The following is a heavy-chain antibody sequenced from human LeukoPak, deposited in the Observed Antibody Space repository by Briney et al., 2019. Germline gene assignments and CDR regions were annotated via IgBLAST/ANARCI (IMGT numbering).Heavy chain of an antibody. D-gene: IGHD2-15*01. CDR1: RYTFTDYY. Sequence: SVQVSCKTSRYTFTDYYIHWVRQAPAQELDGMGWINHNSGDTNFPQNFQDRVTMTRDKSLTPAYMELSSLRSNDTACYYCARVGTSDYCSRGSCCSDCWGQGSMVTVSS. CDR3: ARVGTSDYCSRGSCCSDC. J-gene: IGHJ4*02. CDR2: INHNSGDT. V-gene: IGHV1-2*02.